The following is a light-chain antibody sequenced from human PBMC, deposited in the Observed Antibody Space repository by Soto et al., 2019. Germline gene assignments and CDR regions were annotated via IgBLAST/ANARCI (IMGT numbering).Light chain of an antibody. Sequence: QNSGSPGSLFFPGGDRCINTCRVSQSISSYLNWYQPTSGKAPKLLIYAASSLQSGVPSRFSGSGSGIDFPLTIRSLQPEDFPPYYIQKIYSTLSLTFGHGTRLEIK. V-gene: IGKV1-39*01. CDR3: QKIYSTLSLT. CDR2: AAS. CDR1: QSISSY. J-gene: IGKJ5*01.